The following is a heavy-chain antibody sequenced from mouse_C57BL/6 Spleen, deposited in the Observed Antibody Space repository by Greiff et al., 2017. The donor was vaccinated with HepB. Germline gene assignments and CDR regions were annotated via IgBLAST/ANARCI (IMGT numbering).Heavy chain of an antibody. CDR3: ARTTVVATDY. CDR1: GYAFNSSW. Sequence: VQLQQSGPELVKPGASVKISCKASGYAFNSSWMNWVKQRPGKGLEWIGRIYPGDGDTNYNGKFKGKATLTADKSSSTAYMQLSSLTSEDSAVYFCARTTVVATDYWGQGTTLTVSS. V-gene: IGHV1-82*01. J-gene: IGHJ2*01. CDR2: IYPGDGDT. D-gene: IGHD1-1*01.